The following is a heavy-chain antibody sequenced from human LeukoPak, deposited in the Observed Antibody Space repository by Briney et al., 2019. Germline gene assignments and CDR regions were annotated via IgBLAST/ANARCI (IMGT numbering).Heavy chain of an antibody. D-gene: IGHD3-22*01. CDR3: AKAFSVRGYYESSGYYCFDY. V-gene: IGHV3-23*01. Sequence: PGGSLRLSCAASGFTFSSYAMSWVRQAPGKGLEWVSAISGSGGSTYYADSVKGRFTISRDNSKNTLYLQMNSLRAEDTAVYYCAKAFSVRGYYESSGYYCFDYWGQGTLVTVSS. CDR2: ISGSGGST. CDR1: GFTFSSYA. J-gene: IGHJ4*02.